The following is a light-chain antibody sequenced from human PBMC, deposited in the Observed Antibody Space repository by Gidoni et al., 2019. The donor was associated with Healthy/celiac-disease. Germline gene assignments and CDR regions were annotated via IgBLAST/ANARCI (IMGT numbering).Light chain of an antibody. J-gene: IGLJ2*01. V-gene: IGLV3-1*01. Sequence: SYELTQPPSVYVSPGQTASITCSGDKLGDKYACWYQQKPVQSPVLVIYQDSTRPSGIPERFSGSNSGNTATLTMDEADYYCQALDSSTAVFGGGTKLTVL. CDR2: QDS. CDR3: QALDSSTAV. CDR1: KLGDKY.